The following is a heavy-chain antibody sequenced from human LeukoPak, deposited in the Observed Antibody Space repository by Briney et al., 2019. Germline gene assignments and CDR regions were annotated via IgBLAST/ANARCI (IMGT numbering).Heavy chain of an antibody. CDR2: IYYSGST. D-gene: IGHD6-19*01. CDR3: ARRSSGLTGPTGEYYFDY. Sequence: PSETLSLTCTVSGGSISSSSYYWGWIRQPPGKGLEWIGSIYYSGSTYYNPSLKSRVTISVDTSKNQFSLKLSSVTAADTAVYYCARRSSGLTGPTGEYYFDYWGQGTLVTVSS. V-gene: IGHV4-39*01. J-gene: IGHJ4*02. CDR1: GGSISSSSYY.